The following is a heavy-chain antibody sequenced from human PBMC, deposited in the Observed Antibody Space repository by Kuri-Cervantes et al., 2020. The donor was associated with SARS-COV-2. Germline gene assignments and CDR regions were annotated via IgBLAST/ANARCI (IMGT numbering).Heavy chain of an antibody. CDR3: ARASQLLRFLEWSTFDY. D-gene: IGHD3-3*01. CDR1: GGSISSSSYY. V-gene: IGHV4-39*01. J-gene: IGHJ4*02. CDR2: IYYSGST. Sequence: GSLRLSCTVSGGSISSSSYYWGWIRQPPGKGLEWIGSIYYSGSTYYNPSLKSRVTISVDTSKNQFSLKLSSVTAADTAVYYCARASQLLRFLEWSTFDYWGQGTLVTVSS.